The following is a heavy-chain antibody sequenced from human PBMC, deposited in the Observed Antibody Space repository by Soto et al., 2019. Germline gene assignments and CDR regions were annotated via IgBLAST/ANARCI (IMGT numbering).Heavy chain of an antibody. J-gene: IGHJ6*02. D-gene: IGHD2-15*01. CDR2: IYPGDSDT. Sequence: GESLKISCKGSGYSFTSYWIGWVRQMPGKGLEWMGIIYPGDSDTRYSPPFQGQVTISADKSISTAYLQWSSLKASDTAMYYCARGAYCSGGSCYRGAVHYYGMDVWGQGTTVTVSS. CDR1: GYSFTSYW. V-gene: IGHV5-51*01. CDR3: ARGAYCSGGSCYRGAVHYYGMDV.